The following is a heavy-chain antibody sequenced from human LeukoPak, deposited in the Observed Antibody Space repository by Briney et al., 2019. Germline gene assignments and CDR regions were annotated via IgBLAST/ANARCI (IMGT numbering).Heavy chain of an antibody. D-gene: IGHD6-13*01. J-gene: IGHJ3*02. CDR2: INHSGST. V-gene: IGHV4-34*01. Sequence: SETLSLTCAVYGGSFGGYYWSWIRQPPGKGLGWIGEINHSGSTNYNPSLKSRVTISVATSKTKLSLKLSSVTAADTAVYYCARGWYSSSHDAFDIWGQGTMVTVSS. CDR1: GGSFGGYY. CDR3: ARGWYSSSHDAFDI.